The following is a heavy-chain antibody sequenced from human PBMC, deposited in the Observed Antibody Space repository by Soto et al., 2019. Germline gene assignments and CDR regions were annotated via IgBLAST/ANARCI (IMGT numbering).Heavy chain of an antibody. CDR1: GGSISSSSYY. CDR2: IYYSGST. CDR3: ARRGGSGSYDDY. V-gene: IGHV4-39*01. D-gene: IGHD3-10*01. Sequence: QLQLQESGPGLVKPSETLSLTCTVSGGSISSSSYYWGWIRQPPGKGLEWIGSIYYSGSTYYDPSLKSRVTISVDTSKNHFSLKRSSVTAADTAVYYCARRGGSGSYDDYWGQGTQATVSS. J-gene: IGHJ4*02.